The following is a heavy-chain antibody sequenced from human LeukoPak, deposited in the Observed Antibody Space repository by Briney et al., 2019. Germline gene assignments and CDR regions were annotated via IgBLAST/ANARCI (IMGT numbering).Heavy chain of an antibody. CDR1: GFTFIDYY. V-gene: IGHV1-2*02. CDR2: INPNSGGT. Sequence: GASVKVSCKASGFTFIDYYIHWVRQAPGRGLEWMGWINPNSGGTNYVQKFQGRVTMTRDTSISTAYMELTRLRSDDTAVYYCARARSIYIAVALGYWGQGTLVTVSS. CDR3: ARARSIYIAVALGY. J-gene: IGHJ4*02. D-gene: IGHD6-19*01.